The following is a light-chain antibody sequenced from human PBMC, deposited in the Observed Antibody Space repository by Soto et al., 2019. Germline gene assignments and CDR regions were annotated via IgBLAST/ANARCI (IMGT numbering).Light chain of an antibody. CDR3: QQYNTYST. J-gene: IGKJ1*01. Sequence: QMTQSPSTLSASVGDTVTITCRASQSISTWLAWYQQKPGKAPKLLIYKASTIESGVPSRFSGSGSGTEFTLTISSLQPDDFATYYCQQYNTYSTFGQGTKVEIK. CDR2: KAS. CDR1: QSISTW. V-gene: IGKV1-5*03.